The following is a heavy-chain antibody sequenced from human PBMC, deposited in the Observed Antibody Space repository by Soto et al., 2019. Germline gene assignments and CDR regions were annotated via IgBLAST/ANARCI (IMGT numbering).Heavy chain of an antibody. CDR1: GYTFTGRY. D-gene: IGHD3-10*01. CDR2: VNPISGGT. Sequence: QVQLVQSGAEVKKPGAAVKISCKASGYTFTGRYILWVLQATGQGCAWMGLVNPISGGTIYAQKFLGWGTMTRDTSTRLADLELRRLTSDATAVYYGARAKNCGSGELDYWGQGTLVTVSS. J-gene: IGHJ4*02. V-gene: IGHV1-2*04. CDR3: ARAKNCGSGELDY.